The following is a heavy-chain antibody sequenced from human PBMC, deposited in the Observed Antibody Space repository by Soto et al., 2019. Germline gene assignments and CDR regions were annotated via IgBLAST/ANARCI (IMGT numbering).Heavy chain of an antibody. J-gene: IGHJ6*02. CDR2: IYYSGST. D-gene: IGHD6-6*01. Sequence: SETLSLTCTVSGGSISSSSYYWGWIRQPPGKGLEWIGSIYYSGSTYYNPSLKSRVTISVDTSKNQFSLKLSSVTAADTAVYYCARVSMELVLDYYYYGMDVWGQGTTVTVSS. CDR3: ARVSMELVLDYYYYGMDV. CDR1: GGSISSSSYY. V-gene: IGHV4-39*01.